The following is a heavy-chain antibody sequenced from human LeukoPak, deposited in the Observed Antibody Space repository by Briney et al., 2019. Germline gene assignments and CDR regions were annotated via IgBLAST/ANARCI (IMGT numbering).Heavy chain of an antibody. CDR2: VHSSGDI. Sequence: SETLSLTCSVSGVSITSGSYYWGWIRQSAGKGLEWIGRVHSSGDIYHNAAFRSRAAVSGDASKSQFSLQLNSVTAADTAVYYCARGASPKDAVFFDYWGQGALITVSS. V-gene: IGHV4-61*02. CDR3: ARGASPKDAVFFDY. CDR1: GVSITSGSYY. D-gene: IGHD3-16*01. J-gene: IGHJ4*02.